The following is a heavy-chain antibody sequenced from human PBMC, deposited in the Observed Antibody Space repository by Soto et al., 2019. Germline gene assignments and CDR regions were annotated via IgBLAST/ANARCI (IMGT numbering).Heavy chain of an antibody. CDR1: GFTFSSYT. CDR2: ISYDGSNK. Sequence: QVQLVESGGGVVQPGRSLRLSCAASGFTFSSYTMHWVRQAPGKGLEWVAVISYDGSNKYYADSVRGRFTVSRDNSKNTLYLQLYSLRAEDTAVYYCARVIVGGWYFDLWGRGTLVTVSS. D-gene: IGHD1-26*01. V-gene: IGHV3-30-3*01. J-gene: IGHJ2*01. CDR3: ARVIVGGWYFDL.